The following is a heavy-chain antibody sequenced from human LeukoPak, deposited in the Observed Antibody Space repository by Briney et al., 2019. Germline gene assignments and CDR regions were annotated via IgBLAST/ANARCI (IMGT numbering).Heavy chain of an antibody. CDR1: GFTFSSYS. CDR3: ARESGWHNFDY. D-gene: IGHD6-19*01. V-gene: IGHV3-21*01. J-gene: IGHJ4*02. Sequence: GGSLRLSCAASGFTFSSYSMNWVRQAPGKGLEWVSSISSSSSYIYYAGSVKGRFTISRGNAKNSLYLQMNSLRAEDTAVYYCARESGWHNFDYWGQGTLVTVSS. CDR2: ISSSSSYI.